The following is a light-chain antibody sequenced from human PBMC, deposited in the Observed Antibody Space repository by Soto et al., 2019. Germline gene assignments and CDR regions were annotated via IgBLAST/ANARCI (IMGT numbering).Light chain of an antibody. CDR2: ETS. V-gene: IGKV1-12*01. CDR3: QQLRMYPST. Sequence: DIQMTQSPSSVSASVGDRITITCRASQSITKWLAWYQQKPGGAPRLLVYETSTLQSGVSSRFSGSGSGTDFALTITSLQAEDFATYYRQQLRMYPSTFGGGTKVDIK. J-gene: IGKJ4*01. CDR1: QSITKW.